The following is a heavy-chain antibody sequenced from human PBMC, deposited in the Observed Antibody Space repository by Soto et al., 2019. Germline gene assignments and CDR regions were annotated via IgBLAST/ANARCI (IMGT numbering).Heavy chain of an antibody. Sequence: QVQLQESGPGLVKPSQTLTLTCTVSGGPIRSAGNYWTWIRQSPGKGLEWIGYIYYSGTTHYNPSLRGRVSISIDPSKSQFSLRLTSVTAADSAVYYCARVPWTYHRYFYYQGLDVWGLGTTVTVSS. J-gene: IGHJ6*02. D-gene: IGHD5-12*01. CDR1: GGPIRSAGNY. V-gene: IGHV4-31*03. CDR3: ARVPWTYHRYFYYQGLDV. CDR2: IYYSGTT.